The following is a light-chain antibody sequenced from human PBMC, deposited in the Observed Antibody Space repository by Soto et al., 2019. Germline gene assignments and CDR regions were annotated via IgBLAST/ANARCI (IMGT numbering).Light chain of an antibody. J-gene: IGKJ2*01. CDR3: QQSYSTLNT. V-gene: IGKV1-39*01. Sequence: DIQMTQSPSSLSASVGDRVTITCRASQSIRRYLNWYQQKPGKAPKLLIYAASSLQSGVPSRFSGSGSGTDFTLTISSLQPEDFATYYCQQSYSTLNTFGQGTKVDIK. CDR1: QSIRRY. CDR2: AAS.